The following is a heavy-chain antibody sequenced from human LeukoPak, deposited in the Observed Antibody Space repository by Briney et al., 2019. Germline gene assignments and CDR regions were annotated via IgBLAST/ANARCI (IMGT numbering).Heavy chain of an antibody. CDR3: ARGPGYCSGGNCYSGGWFDP. CDR2: IYYSGST. Sequence: SQTLSLTCTVSGGSISSGGYYWSWIRQHPGKGLEWIGYIYYSGSTYYNPSLKSRVTISVDTSKNQFSLKLSSVTAADTAVYYCARGPGYCSGGNCYSGGWFDPWGQGTLVTVSS. J-gene: IGHJ5*02. D-gene: IGHD2-15*01. V-gene: IGHV4-31*03. CDR1: GGSISSGGYY.